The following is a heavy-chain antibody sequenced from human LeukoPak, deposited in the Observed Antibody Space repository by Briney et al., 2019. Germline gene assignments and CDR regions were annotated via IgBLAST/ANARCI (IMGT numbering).Heavy chain of an antibody. D-gene: IGHD3-22*01. J-gene: IGHJ4*02. V-gene: IGHV4-59*01. CDR2: IYYSGST. CDR1: GASISSNY. Sequence: SETLSLTRTVSGASISSNYWSWLRQPPGKGLEWIGYIYYSGSTNYNPSLKSRVTISVDTSKNQFSLKLSSVTAADTAVYYCARGGGGGSSGYFSAFPDYWGQGTLVTVSS. CDR3: ARGGGGGSSGYFSAFPDY.